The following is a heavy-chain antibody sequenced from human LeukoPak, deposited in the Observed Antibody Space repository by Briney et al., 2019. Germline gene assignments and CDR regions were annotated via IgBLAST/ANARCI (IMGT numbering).Heavy chain of an antibody. CDR2: IDPSGGST. CDR1: GYTFTSSY. V-gene: IGHV1-46*01. Sequence: ASVKVSCKASGYTFTSSYIHWVRQAPGQGLEYMGIIDPSGGSTNYPQKFQGRVTMTRDTPTSTVYMELSSLRSEDTAVYYCAREIEAGACYFDYWGQGTLVTVSS. CDR3: AREIEAGACYFDY. J-gene: IGHJ4*02. D-gene: IGHD6-13*01.